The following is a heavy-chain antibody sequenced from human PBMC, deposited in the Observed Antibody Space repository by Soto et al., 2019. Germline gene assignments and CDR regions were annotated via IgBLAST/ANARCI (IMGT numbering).Heavy chain of an antibody. J-gene: IGHJ3*01. Sequence: PGESLKISCKGSGYFFSRHWIGWVRQMPGKGLEWIGFIYPGDSDTKYSPSFQGQVTISADKSTNTAYLQWSTLKASDTAMYYCARPYSGGPNDPFDVWGQGTMVTVSS. CDR2: IYPGDSDT. D-gene: IGHD1-26*01. CDR3: ARPYSGGPNDPFDV. CDR1: GYFFSRHW. V-gene: IGHV5-51*01.